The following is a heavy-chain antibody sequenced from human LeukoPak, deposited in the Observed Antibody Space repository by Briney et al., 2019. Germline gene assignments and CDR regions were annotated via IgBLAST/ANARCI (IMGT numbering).Heavy chain of an antibody. V-gene: IGHV4-39*01. CDR3: GEGVAGYFDY. D-gene: IGHD6-19*01. Sequence: PSETLSLTCTVSGGSISSSSYYWGWIRQPPGKGPEWIGSIYYSGSTYYNPSLKSRVTISVDTSKNQFSLKLSSVTAADTAVYYCGEGVAGYFDYWGQGTLVTVSS. CDR2: IYYSGST. J-gene: IGHJ4*02. CDR1: GGSISSSSYY.